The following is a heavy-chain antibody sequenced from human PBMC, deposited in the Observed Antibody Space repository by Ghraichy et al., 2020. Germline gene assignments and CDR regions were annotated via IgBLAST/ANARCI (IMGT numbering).Heavy chain of an antibody. CDR3: THTAMVLNDAFDI. V-gene: IGHV3-49*04. CDR2: IRSKAYGGTT. D-gene: IGHD5-18*01. Sequence: GGSLRLSCTASGFTFGDYAMSWVRQAPGKWLEWVGFIRSKAYGGTTEYAASVKGRFTISRDDSKSIAYLQMNSLKTEDTAVYYCTHTAMVLNDAFDIWGQGKMVTVSS. J-gene: IGHJ3*02. CDR1: GFTFGDYA.